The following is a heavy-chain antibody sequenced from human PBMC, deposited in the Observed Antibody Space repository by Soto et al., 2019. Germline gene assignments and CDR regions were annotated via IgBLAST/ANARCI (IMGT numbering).Heavy chain of an antibody. Sequence: EVHLVESGGGLVQSGGSLRLSCAASGFTFSTHWMHWVRQAPGKGLAWVSRINSDGSTTNYAESVKGRFTISRDNAKNTLYLQMNSLRAEDTAVYYCARVPTGGYDWIWGQGTLVTVSS. CDR1: GFTFSTHW. CDR2: INSDGSTT. J-gene: IGHJ4*02. V-gene: IGHV3-74*01. D-gene: IGHD5-12*01. CDR3: ARVPTGGYDWI.